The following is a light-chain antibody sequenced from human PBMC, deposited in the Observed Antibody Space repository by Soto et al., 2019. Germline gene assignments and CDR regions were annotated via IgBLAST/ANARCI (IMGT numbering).Light chain of an antibody. CDR3: QAWDSSTAHVV. CDR1: KLGDKY. CDR2: QDS. V-gene: IGLV3-1*01. J-gene: IGLJ2*01. Sequence: YELTQPPSVSVSPGQTASITCSGDKLGDKYACWYQQKPGQSPVLVIYQDSKRPSGIPERFSGSNSGNTATLTISGTQAMDEADYYCQAWDSSTAHVVFGGGTQLTVL.